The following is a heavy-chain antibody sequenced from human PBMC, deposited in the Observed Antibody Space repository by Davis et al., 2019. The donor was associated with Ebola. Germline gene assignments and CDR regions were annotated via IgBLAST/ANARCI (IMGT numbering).Heavy chain of an antibody. CDR1: AGTFRNYA. V-gene: IGHV1-69*10. D-gene: IGHD6-6*01. J-gene: IGHJ4*02. CDR3: ARYIAARPDSVGVFDY. CDR2: IIPILGIA. Sequence: SVHVSCKASAGTFRNYAIIWVRQAPGQGLEWMGGIIPILGIANYAQNFQGRVTITADKSTSTAYMELSSLRSEDTAMYYCARYIAARPDSVGVFDYWGQGTLVTVSS.